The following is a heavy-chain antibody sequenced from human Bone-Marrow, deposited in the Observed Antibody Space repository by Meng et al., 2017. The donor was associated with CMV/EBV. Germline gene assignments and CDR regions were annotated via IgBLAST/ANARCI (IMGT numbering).Heavy chain of an antibody. CDR3: ARGGSEVVPAAIGYYGMDV. CDR2: IIPIFGTA. J-gene: IGHJ6*02. CDR1: GGTFSSYA. D-gene: IGHD2-2*02. V-gene: IGHV1-69*05. Sequence: SVKVSCKASGGTFSSYAISWVRQAPRQGLEWMGGIIPIFGTANYAQKFQGRVTITTDESTSTAYMELSSLRSEDTAVYYCARGGSEVVPAAIGYYGMDVWGQGTTVTVSS.